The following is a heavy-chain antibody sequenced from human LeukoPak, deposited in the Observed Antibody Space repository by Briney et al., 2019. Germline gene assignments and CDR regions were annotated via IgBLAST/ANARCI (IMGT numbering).Heavy chain of an antibody. J-gene: IGHJ4*02. V-gene: IGHV1-8*03. D-gene: IGHD4-23*01. CDR3: ARGRRRVIDY. Sequence: ASVKVSCKASGYTITSYGINWVRQANGQGPEWMGWMNPNSGNTGYAQKFTGRVTLTRNTSISTAYMELSSLRSEDTAVYYCARGRRRVIDYWGQGTLVTVSS. CDR1: GYTITSYG. CDR2: MNPNSGNT.